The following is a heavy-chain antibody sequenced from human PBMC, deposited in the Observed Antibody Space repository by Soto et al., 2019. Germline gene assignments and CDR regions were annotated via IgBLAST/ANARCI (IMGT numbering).Heavy chain of an antibody. CDR3: ARRMVRGVILDY. CDR2: IYYSGST. J-gene: IGHJ4*02. V-gene: IGHV4-31*03. CDR1: GGPIGSGGYY. D-gene: IGHD3-10*01. Sequence: PSETLSLTCTVSGGPIGSGGYYWSWIRQHPGKGLEWIGYIYYSGSTYYNPSLKGRVTISVDTSKNQFSLKLSSVTAADTAVYYCARRMVRGVILDYWGQGTLVTVSS.